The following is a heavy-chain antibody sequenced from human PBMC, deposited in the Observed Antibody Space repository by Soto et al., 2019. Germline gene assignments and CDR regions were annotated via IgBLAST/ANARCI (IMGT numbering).Heavy chain of an antibody. CDR3: AKDEATIVEGGPYYYYYMDV. Sequence: GGSLRLSCAASGFTFSSYAMSWVRQAPGKGLEWVSAISGSGGSTYYADSVKGRFTISRDNSKNTLYPQMNSLRAEDTAVYYCAKDEATIVEGGPYYYYYMDVSGKLTTVTVSS. D-gene: IGHD5-12*01. CDR2: ISGSGGST. V-gene: IGHV3-23*01. CDR1: GFTFSSYA. J-gene: IGHJ6*03.